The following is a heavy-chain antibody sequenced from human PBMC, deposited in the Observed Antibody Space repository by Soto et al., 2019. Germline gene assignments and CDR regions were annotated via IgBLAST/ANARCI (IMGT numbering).Heavy chain of an antibody. V-gene: IGHV4-39*01. J-gene: IGHJ4*02. CDR3: GKVLVGATGHTDSDS. CDR2: IDYNGVT. CDR1: GGSIYRSCYY. Sequence: SETLSLTCTVSGGSIYRSCYYWGWIRQPPGRGLEWIGNIDYNGVTYSNPSLKSRVTISRDTSKNQFSLKLTSVTAADTALYYCGKVLVGATGHTDSDSWGPGTLVTVSS. D-gene: IGHD2-15*01.